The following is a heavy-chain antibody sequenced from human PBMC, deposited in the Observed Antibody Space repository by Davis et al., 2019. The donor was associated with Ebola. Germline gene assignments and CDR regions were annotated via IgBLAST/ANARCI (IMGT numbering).Heavy chain of an antibody. Sequence: AASVKVSCKASGYTFTSYAMHWVRQAPGQRLEWMGWINAGNGNTKYSQKFQGRVTITRDTSASTAHMELSSLRSEDTAIYYCAIGGIKGGFDNWGRGTLVTVSS. J-gene: IGHJ4*02. CDR2: INAGNGNT. D-gene: IGHD2-21*01. CDR3: AIGGIKGGFDN. V-gene: IGHV1-3*01. CDR1: GYTFTSYA.